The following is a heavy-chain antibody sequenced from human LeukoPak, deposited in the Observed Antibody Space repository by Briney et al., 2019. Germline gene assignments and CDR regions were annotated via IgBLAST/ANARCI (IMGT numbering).Heavy chain of an antibody. CDR3: ARETIEYSSSRFDP. Sequence: SETLSLTCAVYGGSFSGYYWSWIRQPPGKGLEWIGEINHSGSTYYNPSLKSRVTISVDTSKNQFSLKLSSVTAADTAVYYCARETIEYSSSRFDPWGQGTLVTVSS. CDR1: GGSFSGYY. J-gene: IGHJ5*02. V-gene: IGHV4-34*01. CDR2: INHSGST. D-gene: IGHD6-6*01.